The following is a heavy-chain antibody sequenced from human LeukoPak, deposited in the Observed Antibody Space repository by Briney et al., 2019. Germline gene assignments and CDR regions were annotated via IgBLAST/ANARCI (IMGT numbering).Heavy chain of an antibody. J-gene: IGHJ4*02. Sequence: PGGSLRLSCTTSGFTFSSYGMHWVRQAPGKGLEWVAFIRFDGSNKYYADSVRGRFTISRDNSKNTLYLQMNSLRAEDTAVYYCARETEALDYWGQGTLVTVSS. CDR1: GFTFSSYG. CDR2: IRFDGSNK. CDR3: ARETEALDY. V-gene: IGHV3-30*02. D-gene: IGHD1-14*01.